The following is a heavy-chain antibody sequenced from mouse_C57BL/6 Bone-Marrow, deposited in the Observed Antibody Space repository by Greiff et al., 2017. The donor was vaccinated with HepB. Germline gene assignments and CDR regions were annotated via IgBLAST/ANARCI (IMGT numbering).Heavy chain of an antibody. CDR2: ISNGGGST. V-gene: IGHV5-12*01. Sequence: EVMLVESGGGLVQPGGSLKLSCAASGFTFSDYYMYWVRQTPEKRLEWVAYISNGGGSTYYPDTVKGRFTISRDNAKNTLYLQMSRLKSEDTAMYYCASRDYDGYYPLAYWGQGTLVTVSA. J-gene: IGHJ3*01. CDR1: GFTFSDYY. CDR3: ASRDYDGYYPLAY. D-gene: IGHD2-3*01.